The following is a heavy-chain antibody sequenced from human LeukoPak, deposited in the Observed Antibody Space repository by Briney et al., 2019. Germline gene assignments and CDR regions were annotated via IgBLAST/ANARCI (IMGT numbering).Heavy chain of an antibody. D-gene: IGHD3-22*01. CDR1: GGSISSYY. CDR3: ARGVREREYYYDSSGYYFRYYFDY. CDR2: IYYSGST. Sequence: SSETLSLTCTVSGGSISSYYWSWIRQPPGKGLEWMGYIYYSGSTNYNPSLKSRVTISVDTSKNQFSLKLSSVTAADTDVYYCARGVREREYYYDSSGYYFRYYFDYWGQGTLVTVSS. J-gene: IGHJ4*02. V-gene: IGHV4-59*01.